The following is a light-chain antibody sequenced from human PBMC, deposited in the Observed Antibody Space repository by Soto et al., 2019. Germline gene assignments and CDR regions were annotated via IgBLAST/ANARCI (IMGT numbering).Light chain of an antibody. CDR2: KAS. CDR3: QQYNNWPRT. CDR1: QTISSW. J-gene: IGKJ1*01. Sequence: DIQMTQSPSTLSGSVGDRVTITCRASQTISSWLAWYQQKPGKAPKLLIYKASTLKSGVPSRFSGSGSGTEFTLTISSLQPEGFAVYYCQQYNNWPRTFGQGTKVDI. V-gene: IGKV1-5*03.